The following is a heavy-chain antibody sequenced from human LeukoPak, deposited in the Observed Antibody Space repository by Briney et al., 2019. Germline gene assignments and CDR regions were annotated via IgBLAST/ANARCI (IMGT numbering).Heavy chain of an antibody. CDR3: ARDSLPSGTAGDY. CDR2: ISYDGSNK. Sequence: GRSLRLSCAASGFTFSSYAMHWVRQAPGKGLEWVAVISYDGSNKYYADSVKGRFTISRDNSKNTLYLQMNSLRAEDTAVYYCARDSLPSGTAGDYWGQGTLVTVSS. D-gene: IGHD1-1*01. V-gene: IGHV3-30-3*01. J-gene: IGHJ4*02. CDR1: GFTFSSYA.